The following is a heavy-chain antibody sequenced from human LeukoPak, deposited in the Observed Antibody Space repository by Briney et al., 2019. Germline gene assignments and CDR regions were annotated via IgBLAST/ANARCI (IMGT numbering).Heavy chain of an antibody. Sequence: PGGFLRLSCAASGSTFSSYAMSWVRQAPGKGLEWVSAISGSGGSTYYADSVKGRFTISRDNSKNTLYLQMNSLRAEDTAVYYCAKDRIVGATMSPFDYWGQGTLVTVSS. D-gene: IGHD1-26*01. J-gene: IGHJ4*02. V-gene: IGHV3-23*01. CDR2: ISGSGGST. CDR3: AKDRIVGATMSPFDY. CDR1: GSTFSSYA.